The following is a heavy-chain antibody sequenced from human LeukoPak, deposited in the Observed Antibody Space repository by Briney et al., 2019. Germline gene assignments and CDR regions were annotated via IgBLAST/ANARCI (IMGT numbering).Heavy chain of an antibody. D-gene: IGHD3-3*01. CDR2: IWYDGSNK. J-gene: IGHJ4*02. CDR3: ARDQGLRFLEWFPDY. CDR1: GFTFSSYG. Sequence: PGGSLRLSCAASGFTFSSYGMHWVRQAPGKGLEWAAVIWYDGSNKYYADSVKGRFTISRDNSKNTLYLQMNSLRAEDTAVYYCARDQGLRFLEWFPDYWGQGTLVTVSS. V-gene: IGHV3-33*01.